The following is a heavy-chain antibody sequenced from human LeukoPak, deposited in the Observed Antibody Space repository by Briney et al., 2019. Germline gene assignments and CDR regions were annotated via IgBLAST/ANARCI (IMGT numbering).Heavy chain of an antibody. Sequence: SETLSLTCTVSGGSISSSYYWGWIRQPPGQGLEWIGNKYYRGSTYYNPSLKSRVTISVDTSKNQFSLNLTSVTAADTAVYYCARISSSNWYNERGAFDVWGQGTMVTVSS. J-gene: IGHJ3*01. V-gene: IGHV4-39*07. CDR1: GGSISSSYY. CDR2: KYYRGST. D-gene: IGHD6-13*01. CDR3: ARISSSNWYNERGAFDV.